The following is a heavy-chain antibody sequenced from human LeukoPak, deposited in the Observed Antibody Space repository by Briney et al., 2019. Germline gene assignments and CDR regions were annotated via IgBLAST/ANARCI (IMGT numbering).Heavy chain of an antibody. CDR1: GFTFSSYS. Sequence: PGGSLRLSCAASGFTFSSYSMNWVRQAPGKGLEWVSYISSSSSTIYYADSVKGRFTISRDNAKNSLYLQMNSLRAEDTAVYYCARDSYGSGSYYRIDYWGQGTLVTASS. CDR3: ARDSYGSGSYYRIDY. CDR2: ISSSSSTI. D-gene: IGHD3-10*01. V-gene: IGHV3-48*04. J-gene: IGHJ4*02.